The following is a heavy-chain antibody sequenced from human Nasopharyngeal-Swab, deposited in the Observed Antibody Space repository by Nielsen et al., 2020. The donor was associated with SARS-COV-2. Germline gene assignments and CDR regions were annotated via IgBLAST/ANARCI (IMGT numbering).Heavy chain of an antibody. J-gene: IGHJ6*03. Sequence: WVRQAPGQGLEWMGKINPSGGSTSYAQKFQGRVTMTRDTSTSTVYMELSSLRSEDTAVYYCARDRAYSGSYMDVWGKGTTVTVSS. V-gene: IGHV1-46*01. CDR2: INPSGGST. CDR3: ARDRAYSGSYMDV. D-gene: IGHD5-12*01.